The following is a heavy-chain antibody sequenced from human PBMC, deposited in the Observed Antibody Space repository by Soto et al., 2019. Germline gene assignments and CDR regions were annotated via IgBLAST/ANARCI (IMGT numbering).Heavy chain of an antibody. CDR2: MNPNSGNT. D-gene: IGHD3-10*01. Sequence: QVQLVQSGAEVKKPGASVKVSCKASGYTFTSYDINWVRQATGQGLEWMGWMNPNSGNTGYAQKFQGRVTMTRKTSISTAYMELSSLRSEDTAVYYCARGSITMVRGVISDYYYYGMDVWGQGTTVTVSS. J-gene: IGHJ6*02. V-gene: IGHV1-8*01. CDR1: GYTFTSYD. CDR3: ARGSITMVRGVISDYYYYGMDV.